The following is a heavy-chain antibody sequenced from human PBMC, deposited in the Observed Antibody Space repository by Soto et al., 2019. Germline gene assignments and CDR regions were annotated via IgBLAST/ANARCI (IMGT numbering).Heavy chain of an antibody. J-gene: IGHJ3*01. Sequence: QVQLVESGGGLVKPGGSLRLSCAASGFTFSDYYMSWISQAPGKGLEWVSYISSSGNTIYYTDPVKGQFTTSRDKAKNWLSQQVHGQRAEDTAVYYGERDEGDRGWYRLDALDVWGEGTMVSV. CDR2: ISSSGNTI. CDR3: ERDEGDRGWYRLDALDV. CDR1: GFTFSDYY. V-gene: IGHV3-11*01. D-gene: IGHD6-19*01.